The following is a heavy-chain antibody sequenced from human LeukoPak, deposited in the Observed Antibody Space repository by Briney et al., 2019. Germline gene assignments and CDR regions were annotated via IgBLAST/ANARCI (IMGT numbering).Heavy chain of an antibody. Sequence: PGGSLRLSCAASGFTFSSYAMSWVRQAPGKGLEWVSAISGSGGSTYYADSVKGRFTISRDNAKNSLYLQMNSLRAEDTAVYYCARDSRSAGTEYWGQGTLVTVSS. CDR1: GFTFSSYA. D-gene: IGHD1-1*01. CDR3: ARDSRSAGTEY. V-gene: IGHV3-23*01. J-gene: IGHJ4*02. CDR2: ISGSGGST.